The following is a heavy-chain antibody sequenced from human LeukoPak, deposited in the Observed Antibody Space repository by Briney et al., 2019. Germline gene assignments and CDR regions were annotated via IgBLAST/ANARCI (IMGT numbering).Heavy chain of an antibody. V-gene: IGHV4-39*07. CDR2: IDYSGST. Sequence: SETLSLTCTVSGGSISTGSYYWGWIRQPPGKGLEWIGSIDYSGSTYYNPSLKSRVTISVDTPKNQFSLKLSSVTAADTAVYYCARAFYDSSGYYSPLRYWGQGTLVTVSS. CDR3: ARAFYDSSGYYSPLRY. J-gene: IGHJ4*02. D-gene: IGHD3-22*01. CDR1: GGSISTGSYY.